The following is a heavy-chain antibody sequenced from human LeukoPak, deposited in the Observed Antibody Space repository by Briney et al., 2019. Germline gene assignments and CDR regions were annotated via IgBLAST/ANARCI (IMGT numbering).Heavy chain of an antibody. D-gene: IGHD3-3*01. CDR1: GYTFTSYY. V-gene: IGHV1-46*01. CDR3: ARDIGVEYYFDY. CDR2: INPSGGST. J-gene: IGHJ4*02. Sequence: ASVKVSCKASGYTFTSYYMHWVRQAPEQGLEWMGIINPSGGSTSYAQKYQCRVTMTRDTSTSTVYMELSSLRSEDTAVYYCARDIGVEYYFDYWGQGTLVTVSS.